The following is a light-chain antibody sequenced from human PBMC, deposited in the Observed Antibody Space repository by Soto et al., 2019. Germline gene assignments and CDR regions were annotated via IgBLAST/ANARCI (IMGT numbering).Light chain of an antibody. CDR3: QQYRSSPT. CDR2: GAS. V-gene: IGKV3-20*01. CDR1: QSVSSSY. Sequence: EIVLTQSPGTLSLSPGERATLSCRASQSVSSSYLGWYQQKPGQAPRLLIYGASIRATGIPDRFSGSGSGTDFTLSISRLEPEDFAVYYCQQYRSSPTFGQGTKVEIK. J-gene: IGKJ1*01.